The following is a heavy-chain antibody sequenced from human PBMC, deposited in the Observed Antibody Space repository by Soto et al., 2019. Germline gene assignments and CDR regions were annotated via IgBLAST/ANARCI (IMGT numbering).Heavy chain of an antibody. V-gene: IGHV3-30*18. Sequence: QVQLVESGGGVVQPGRSLRLSCAASGFTFSNDGMHWVRQAPGKGLEWVAVISYDGSRKYYEDSVGGRFTISRDNSKNTLYLEINSLRPEDTAVYYCTKEAMDRGVIGDYWGQGTLVTVSS. D-gene: IGHD3-16*02. CDR3: TKEAMDRGVIGDY. CDR2: ISYDGSRK. J-gene: IGHJ4*02. CDR1: GFTFSNDG.